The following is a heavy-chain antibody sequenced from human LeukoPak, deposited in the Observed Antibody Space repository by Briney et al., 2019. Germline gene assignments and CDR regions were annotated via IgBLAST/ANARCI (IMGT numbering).Heavy chain of an antibody. V-gene: IGHV5-51*01. Sequence: GGSLKISCKGSGYRFTTYWIGWVRQVPGKGLEWMGIIYPGDSDTRYSPSFQGQVTISADKSISTAYLQWSSLKASDTAMYYCARLAADAFDYWGQGTLVTVSS. CDR2: IYPGDSDT. D-gene: IGHD6-25*01. J-gene: IGHJ4*02. CDR3: ARLAADAFDY. CDR1: GYRFTTYW.